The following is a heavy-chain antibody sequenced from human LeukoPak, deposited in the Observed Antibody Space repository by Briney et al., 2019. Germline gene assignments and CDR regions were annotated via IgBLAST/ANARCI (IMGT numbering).Heavy chain of an antibody. D-gene: IGHD6-19*01. J-gene: IGHJ4*02. V-gene: IGHV1-3*01. Sequence: ASVKVSCKASGYTFTSYAMHWVRQAPGQRLEWMGWINAGNGNTKYSQKFQGRVTITRDISASTAYMELSSLRSEDTAVYYCAREVAAVAGTEAGYWGQGTLVTVSS. CDR2: INAGNGNT. CDR1: GYTFTSYA. CDR3: AREVAAVAGTEAGY.